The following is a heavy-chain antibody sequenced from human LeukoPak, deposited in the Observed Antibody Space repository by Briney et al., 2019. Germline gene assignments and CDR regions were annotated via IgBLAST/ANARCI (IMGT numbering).Heavy chain of an antibody. CDR2: ISSSGSTI. D-gene: IGHD2-2*01. CDR3: ARDLGCSTTSCRYNWFDP. Sequence: GGSLRLSCAASGFTFSDYYMSWIRQAPGKGLEWVSYISSSGSTIYYADSVKGRFTISRDNAKNSLYLQMNSLRAEDTAVYYCARDLGCSTTSCRYNWFDPWGQGTLVTVSS. CDR1: GFTFSDYY. J-gene: IGHJ5*02. V-gene: IGHV3-11*01.